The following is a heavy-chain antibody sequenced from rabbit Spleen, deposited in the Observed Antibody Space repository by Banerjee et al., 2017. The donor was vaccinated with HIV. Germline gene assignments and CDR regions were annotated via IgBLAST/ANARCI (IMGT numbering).Heavy chain of an antibody. J-gene: IGHJ4*01. V-gene: IGHV1S40*01. Sequence: QSLEESGGDPVKPGASLTLTCTASGFSFSPVTWIYWVRQAPGKGLEWIATIYAGSTGTTDYARWAKGRFTISKTSSTTVTLQMTSLTAADTATYFCARDLDGVIGWNFGWWGPGTLVTVS. CDR1: GFSFSPVTW. D-gene: IGHD1-1*01. CDR2: IYAGSTGTT. CDR3: ARDLDGVIGWNFGW.